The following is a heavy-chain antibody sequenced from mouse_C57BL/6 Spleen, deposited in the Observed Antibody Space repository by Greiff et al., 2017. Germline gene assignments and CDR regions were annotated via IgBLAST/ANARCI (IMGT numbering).Heavy chain of an antibody. V-gene: IGHV5-12*01. J-gene: IGHJ1*03. CDR2: ISNGGGST. D-gene: IGHD4-1*01. CDR1: GFTFSDYY. CDR3: ARQGMGYFDV. Sequence: EVKLVESGGGLVQPGGSLKLSCAASGFTFSDYYMYWVRQTPEKRLEWVAYISNGGGSTYYPDTVKGRFTISRDNAKNTLFLQMSRLKSENTAMYYCARQGMGYFDVWGTGTTVTVSS.